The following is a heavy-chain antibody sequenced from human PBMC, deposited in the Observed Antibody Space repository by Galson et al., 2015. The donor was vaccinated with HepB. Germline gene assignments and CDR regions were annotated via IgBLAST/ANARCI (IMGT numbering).Heavy chain of an antibody. CDR2: IRTKISNYAT. CDR3: IRMADLSGYSSS. Sequence: SLRLSCAASGFTFSGSAIHWVRQTSGKGLEWVGRIRTKISNYATTYVASVQGRFTISRDDSKNTAYLHMKSLKTEDTAVYYCIRMADLSGYSSSWGQGTLVTVSS. CDR1: GFTFSGSA. J-gene: IGHJ4*02. D-gene: IGHD6-13*01. V-gene: IGHV3-73*01.